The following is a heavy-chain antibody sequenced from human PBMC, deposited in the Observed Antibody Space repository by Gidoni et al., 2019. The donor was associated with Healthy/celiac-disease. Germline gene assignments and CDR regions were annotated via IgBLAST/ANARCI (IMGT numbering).Heavy chain of an antibody. J-gene: IGHJ4*02. CDR2: IYWDDDK. CDR3: ARSYYYDSSGYCDY. Sequence: QITLKESGPTLVKPTQTLTLTCTFSGFSLSTSGVGVGWIRQPPGKALEWLALIYWDDDKRYSPSLKSRLTITKDTSKNQVVLTMTNMDPVDTATYYCARSYYYDSSGYCDYWGQGTLVTVSS. D-gene: IGHD3-22*01. CDR1: GFSLSTSGVG. V-gene: IGHV2-5*02.